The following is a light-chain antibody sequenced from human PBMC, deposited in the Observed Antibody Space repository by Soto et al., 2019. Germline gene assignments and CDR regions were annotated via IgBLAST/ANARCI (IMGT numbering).Light chain of an antibody. CDR1: QSVSNN. V-gene: IGKV3-15*01. CDR2: DAS. CDR3: QQYNNWPPWT. J-gene: IGKJ1*01. Sequence: ILMTQSPATLSGSPGDRATLSCRASQSVSNNLAWYQQKPGQAPRLLIYDASTRATGIPARFSGSGSGTEFTLTISGLQSEDFAVYYCQQYNNWPPWTFGQGTKVEIK.